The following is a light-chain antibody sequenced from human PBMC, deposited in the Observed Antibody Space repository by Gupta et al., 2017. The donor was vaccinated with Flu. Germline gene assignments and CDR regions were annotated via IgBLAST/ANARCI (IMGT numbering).Light chain of an antibody. CDR3: RSDDFSSSA. CDR2: RAS. CDR1: HDVGDY. Sequence: GDRVTITCQASHDVGDYLNWFQNKPGQAPNLVIYRASHLETGDPSRFSGSGFGTDFTLTITNLQAADVATYYCRSDDFSSSAFGQGTTVDIK. J-gene: IGKJ2*01. V-gene: IGKV1-33*01.